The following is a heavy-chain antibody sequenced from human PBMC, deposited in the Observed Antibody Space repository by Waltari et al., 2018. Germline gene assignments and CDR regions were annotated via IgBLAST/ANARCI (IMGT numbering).Heavy chain of an antibody. Sequence: EVQLVESGGGLIQPGGSLRLSCAASGFTVRGNYMSWVRQAPGKGLEWVSVIYSGDKTNDADSVKGRFTISRDNSKNMVYLQMNSLRVEDTAVYYCASSPRGYSGSDFDFWGQGTLVTVSS. CDR2: IYSGDKT. D-gene: IGHD5-12*01. J-gene: IGHJ4*02. CDR1: GFTVRGNY. V-gene: IGHV3-53*01. CDR3: ASSPRGYSGSDFDF.